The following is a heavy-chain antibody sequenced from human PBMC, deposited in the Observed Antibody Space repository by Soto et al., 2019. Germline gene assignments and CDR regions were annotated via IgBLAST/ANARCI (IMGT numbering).Heavy chain of an antibody. CDR3: ARVAGEIIGQYYLDT. V-gene: IGHV4-30-4*01. CDR2: IYYSGIS. J-gene: IGHJ4*02. CDR1: GGSISSADYY. Sequence: SETLSLTCTVSGGSISSADYYWSWIRQPPGKGLEWIGYIYYSGISYSNPSLKRRLTISIDTSNNQFSLKLSSVTAADTAVYYCARVAGEIIGQYYLDTWGQGTLVTVSS. D-gene: IGHD3-16*01.